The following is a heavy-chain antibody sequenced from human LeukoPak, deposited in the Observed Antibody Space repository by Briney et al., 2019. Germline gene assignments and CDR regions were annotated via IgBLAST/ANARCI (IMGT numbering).Heavy chain of an antibody. V-gene: IGHV3-7*01. CDR2: IKQDGSEK. D-gene: IGHD6-13*01. CDR3: ASSIVAAGTSPFDY. Sequence: GGSLRLSCAASGFTFSSYWMSWVRQAPGKGLEWVANIKQDGSEKYYVDSVKGRFTISRDNAKNSLYLQMNSLRAEDTAVYYCASSIVAAGTSPFDYWGQGTLVTVSS. J-gene: IGHJ4*02. CDR1: GFTFSSYW.